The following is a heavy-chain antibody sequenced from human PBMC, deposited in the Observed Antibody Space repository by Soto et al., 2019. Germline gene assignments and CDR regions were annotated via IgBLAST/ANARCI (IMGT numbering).Heavy chain of an antibody. D-gene: IGHD2-2*01. CDR1: GFTFSSYS. CDR2: ISSSSSYI. Sequence: TGGSLRLSCAASGFTFSSYSMNWVRQAPGKGLEWVSSISSSSSYIYYADSVKGRFTISRDNAKNSLYLQMNSLRAEGTAVYYCARDHIVVVPAATYYYYGMDVWGQGTTVTVSS. J-gene: IGHJ6*02. V-gene: IGHV3-21*01. CDR3: ARDHIVVVPAATYYYYGMDV.